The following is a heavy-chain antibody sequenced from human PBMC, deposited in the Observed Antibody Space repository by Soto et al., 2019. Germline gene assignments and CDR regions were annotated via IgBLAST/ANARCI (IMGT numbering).Heavy chain of an antibody. CDR3: AKGNHRWSPTNAFDI. V-gene: IGHV3-23*01. CDR2: ITGDGGNT. Sequence: EVQLLESGGSLVQPGGSLRLSCAASGFTFSSYAMSCVRQAPGKGLEWVSSITGDGGNTFYADSVKSRFTISRDNLLCRQMNSRRADTTALYYCAKGNHRWSPTNAFDIWGQGTMVTVSS. J-gene: IGHJ3*02. CDR1: GFTFSSYA. D-gene: IGHD6-13*01.